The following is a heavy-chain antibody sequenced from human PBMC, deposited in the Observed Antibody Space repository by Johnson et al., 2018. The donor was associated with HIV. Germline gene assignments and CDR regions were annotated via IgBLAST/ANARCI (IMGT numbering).Heavy chain of an antibody. V-gene: IGHV3-30*02. CDR3: AKEESGSFLAFDF. D-gene: IGHD1-26*01. J-gene: IGHJ3*01. Sequence: QVQLVESGGGVVQPGRSLRLSCAASGFTFSSYGMHGVRQAPGKGLEWVAVIRYDGSNKYYADSVKGRFTISRDNSKNTLSLQMNSLIAEDTAVYHCAKEESGSFLAFDFWGQGTMVTVSS. CDR1: GFTFSSYG. CDR2: IRYDGSNK.